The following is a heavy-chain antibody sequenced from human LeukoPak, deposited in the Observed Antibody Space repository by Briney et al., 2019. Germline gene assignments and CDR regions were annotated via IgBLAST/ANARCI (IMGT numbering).Heavy chain of an antibody. D-gene: IGHD3-10*01. V-gene: IGHV4-34*01. CDR2: INHSGST. J-gene: IGHJ4*02. CDR1: GGSFSGYF. Sequence: SEPLSLTCAVYGGSFSGYFWSWIRQPPGKGLEWIGEINHSGSTNYNPSLKSRVTISVDTSKNEFSLKLSSVTAADTAVYYCASRRSGAYYYGSGSFRTKYYFDYWGQGTLVTVSS. CDR3: ASRRSGAYYYGSGSFRTKYYFDY.